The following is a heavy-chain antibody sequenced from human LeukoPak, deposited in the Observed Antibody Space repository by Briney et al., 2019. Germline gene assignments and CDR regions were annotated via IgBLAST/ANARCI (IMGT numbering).Heavy chain of an antibody. CDR2: ISSDGDNK. V-gene: IGHV3-30-3*01. Sequence: GALSLSRAASGCTLRSYAIHWDPQAPGKGLGWEWGISSDGDNKYYADSVKGRFPISRHNYKKTLHLQMTSLRAEDTAVYYWATGGGRWQPAAPFDYWGQGTLVTVSS. D-gene: IGHD5-24*01. CDR1: GCTLRSYA. J-gene: IGHJ4*02. CDR3: ATGGGRWQPAAPFDY.